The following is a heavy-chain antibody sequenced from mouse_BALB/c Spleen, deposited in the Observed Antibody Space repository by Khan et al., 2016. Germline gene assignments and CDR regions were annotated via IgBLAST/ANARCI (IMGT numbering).Heavy chain of an antibody. CDR2: INTNTGEP. CDR1: GYTFTNYG. Sequence: QIQLVQSGPELKKPGETVKISCKASGYTFTNYGMNWVKQAPGKGLKWMGWINTNTGEPTYAEELKGRFAFSLETSASTAYLQINNLKNEDTATYFCAEDDYGSAWFAYWGQGTLVTVSA. D-gene: IGHD1-1*01. CDR3: AEDDYGSAWFAY. J-gene: IGHJ3*01. V-gene: IGHV9-3*02.